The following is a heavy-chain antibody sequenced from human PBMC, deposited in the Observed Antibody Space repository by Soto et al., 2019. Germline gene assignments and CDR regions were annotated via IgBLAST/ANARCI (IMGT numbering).Heavy chain of an antibody. D-gene: IGHD2-2*02. Sequence: ASVKVSCKASGYTFTSYGISWVRQAPGQGLEWMGWISAYNGNTNYAQKLQGRVTMTTDTSTSTAYMELRSLRSDDTAVYYCARYCSSTRCYSYYYYYGMDVWGQGTTVTVSS. CDR1: GYTFTSYG. V-gene: IGHV1-18*04. CDR3: ARYCSSTRCYSYYYYYGMDV. J-gene: IGHJ6*02. CDR2: ISAYNGNT.